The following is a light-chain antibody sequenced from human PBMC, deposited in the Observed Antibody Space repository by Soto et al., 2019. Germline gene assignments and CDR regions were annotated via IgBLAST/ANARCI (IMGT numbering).Light chain of an antibody. CDR3: QQSFSTPPT. Sequence: DIQMTQSPSSLSASVGDRVTITCRASQSISSYLNWYHQKPGKAPKLLIYAASSLQSAVPSRFSVGGSGTDFTLTISSLQPEDFATYYRQQSFSTPPTFGQGTKVEIK. J-gene: IGKJ1*01. V-gene: IGKV1-39*01. CDR2: AAS. CDR1: QSISSY.